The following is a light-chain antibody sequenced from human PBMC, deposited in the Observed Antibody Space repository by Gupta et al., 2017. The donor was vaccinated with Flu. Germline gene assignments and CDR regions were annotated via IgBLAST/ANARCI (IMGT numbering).Light chain of an antibody. CDR3: QQSYNNPWT. Sequence: PSSLSASVGVRVTITCRASQSISTYLNWYQQKPGKAPKLLIYAASKLQSGVPSRFSGSGSGTDFTLTISRLQPEDFAAYYCQQSYNNPWTFGQGTKVEIK. V-gene: IGKV1-39*01. CDR1: QSISTY. CDR2: AAS. J-gene: IGKJ1*01.